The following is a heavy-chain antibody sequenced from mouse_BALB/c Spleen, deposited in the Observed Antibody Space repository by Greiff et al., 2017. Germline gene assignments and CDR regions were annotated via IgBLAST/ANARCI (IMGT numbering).Heavy chain of an antibody. CDR1: GFSLTSYG. CDR3: ARKGYDDAMDY. D-gene: IGHD2-14*01. Sequence: VQLQQSGPGLVQPSQSLSITCTVSGFSLTSYGVHWVRQSPGKGLEWLGVIWSGGSTDYNAAFISRLSISKDNSTSQVFFKMNSLQANDTAIYYCARKGYDDAMDYWGQGTSVTVSS. V-gene: IGHV2-2*02. CDR2: IWSGGST. J-gene: IGHJ4*01.